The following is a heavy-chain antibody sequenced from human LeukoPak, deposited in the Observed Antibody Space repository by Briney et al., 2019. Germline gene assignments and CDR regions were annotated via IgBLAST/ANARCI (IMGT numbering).Heavy chain of an antibody. J-gene: IGHJ4*02. CDR3: ARGRPGGFGELSPAGGFDY. CDR1: GGSISSSSYY. D-gene: IGHD3-10*01. CDR2: IYYSGST. Sequence: SETLSLTCTVSGGSISSSSYYWGWIRQPPGKGLEWIGSIYYSGSTYYNPSLKSRVTISVDTSKNQFSLKLSSVTAADTAVYYCARGRPGGFGELSPAGGFDYWGQGTLVTVSS. V-gene: IGHV4-39*07.